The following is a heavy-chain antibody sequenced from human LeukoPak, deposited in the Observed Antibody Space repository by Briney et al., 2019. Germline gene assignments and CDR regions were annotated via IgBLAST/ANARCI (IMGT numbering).Heavy chain of an antibody. J-gene: IGHJ5*02. CDR3: ARGSDGGWFDP. CDR2: IWYDGSNR. V-gene: IGHV3-33*01. Sequence: GGSLRLSCAASGFTFSRYGMHWVRQAPGKGLEWVAVIWYDGSNRYYGDSVKGRFTISRGNSKNTLYLQMNSLRAEDTAVYYCARGSDGGWFDPWGQGTLVTVSS. CDR1: GFTFSRYG. D-gene: IGHD3-10*01.